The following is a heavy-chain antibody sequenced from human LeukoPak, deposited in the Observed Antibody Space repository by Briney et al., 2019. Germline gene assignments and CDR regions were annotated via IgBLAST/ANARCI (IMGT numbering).Heavy chain of an antibody. V-gene: IGHV1-24*01. Sequence: ASVKVSCKXSGYTLTELSMHWVRQAPGKGLEWMGGFDPEDGETIYAQKFQGRVTMTEDTSTDTAYMELSSLRSEDTAVYYCATTGSSSSGRWFDPWGQGTLVTVSS. CDR3: ATTGSSSSGRWFDP. CDR1: GYTLTELS. J-gene: IGHJ5*02. CDR2: FDPEDGET. D-gene: IGHD2-2*01.